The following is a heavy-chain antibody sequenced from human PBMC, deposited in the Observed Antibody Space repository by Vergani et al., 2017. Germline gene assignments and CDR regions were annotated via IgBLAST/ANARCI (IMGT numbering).Heavy chain of an antibody. V-gene: IGHV3-43*01. J-gene: IGHJ4*02. CDR3: AKYLRDSTDGLPDS. CDR2: IGKDGINT. D-gene: IGHD2-21*02. Sequence: EVQLVESGGVVVQPGGSLRLSCAASGFTFDDYTMHWVRQAPGKGLEWLAYIGKDGINTRYRDAVKGRFTVSRDNSKDILYLQMDSLRSEDTALYYCAKYLRDSTDGLPDSWGPGTLVIVSS. CDR1: GFTFDDYT.